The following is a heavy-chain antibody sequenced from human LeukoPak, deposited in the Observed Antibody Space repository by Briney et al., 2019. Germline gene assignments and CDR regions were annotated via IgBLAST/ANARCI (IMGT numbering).Heavy chain of an antibody. CDR1: GSSISSYY. CDR3: ARQRASRGGSVIYYYYGMDV. J-gene: IGHJ6*02. Sequence: SETLSHPRTVTGSSISSYYGSRSRQPPRERLELNAPIPSSASTNYNPSLKSRVTISVDTTKNKFSLKLSSVTAADTAVYYCARQRASRGGSVIYYYYGMDVWGQGTTVTVSS. D-gene: IGHD2/OR15-2a*01. V-gene: IGHV4-59*08. CDR2: IPSSAST.